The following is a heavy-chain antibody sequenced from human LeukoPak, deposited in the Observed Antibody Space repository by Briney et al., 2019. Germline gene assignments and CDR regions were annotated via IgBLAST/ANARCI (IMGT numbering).Heavy chain of an antibody. D-gene: IGHD2-2*01. CDR3: ARDHGAPAAPDY. CDR2: IHPNSGAT. J-gene: IGHJ4*02. V-gene: IGHV1-2*02. CDR1: GYTFTGYY. Sequence: ASVKVSCKASGYTFTGYYMHWVRQAPGQGPEWMGWIHPNSGATNYAQKFQGRVTMTRDTSISTAYMELTSLRSDDTAVYYCARDHGAPAAPDYWCRGTLVTVSS.